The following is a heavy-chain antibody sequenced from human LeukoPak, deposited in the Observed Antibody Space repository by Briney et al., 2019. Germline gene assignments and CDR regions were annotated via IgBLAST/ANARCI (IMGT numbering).Heavy chain of an antibody. J-gene: IGHJ1*01. D-gene: IGHD3-22*01. V-gene: IGHV3-53*01. CDR3: VRVATSYYYDSSGSEYFQH. CDR1: GFTVNSNY. CDR2: IYSGGST. Sequence: PGGSLRLSCAASGFTVNSNYMSWVRQAPGKGLEWVSVIYSGGSTYYADSVKGRFTISRDNSKNTLYLQMNSLRAEDTAVYYCVRVATSYYYDSSGSEYFQHWGQGTLVTVSS.